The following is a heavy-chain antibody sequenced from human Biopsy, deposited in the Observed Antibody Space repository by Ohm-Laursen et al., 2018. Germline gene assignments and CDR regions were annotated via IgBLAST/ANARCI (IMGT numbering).Heavy chain of an antibody. CDR1: TGTFNSYG. CDR3: AREAIGYQLPCDD. J-gene: IGHJ4*02. CDR2: IIPILRTT. Sequence: ASVKVSCKVPTGTFNSYGIIWVRQAPGQGLEWMGRIIPILRTTAYAQTFLGRVTITADSPTSTVDMELTSLTSDDTALYFCAREAIGYQLPCDDWGQGTLVTVSS. D-gene: IGHD2-2*01. V-gene: IGHV1-69*11.